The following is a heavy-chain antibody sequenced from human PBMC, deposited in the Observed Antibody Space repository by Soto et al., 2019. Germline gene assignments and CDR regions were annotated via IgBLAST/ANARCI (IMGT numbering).Heavy chain of an antibody. J-gene: IGHJ3*02. V-gene: IGHV1-24*01. Sequence: ASVKVSCKVSGYTLTELSMHWVRQAPGKGLEWMGGFDPEDGETIYAQKFQGRVTMTEDTSTDTAYMELSSLRSEDTAVYYCATDLYCSSTSCYDAFDIGGQGKMVT. CDR2: FDPEDGET. CDR1: GYTLTELS. D-gene: IGHD2-2*01. CDR3: ATDLYCSSTSCYDAFDI.